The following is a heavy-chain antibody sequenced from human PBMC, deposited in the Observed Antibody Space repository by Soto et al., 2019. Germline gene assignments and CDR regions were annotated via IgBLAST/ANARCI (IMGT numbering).Heavy chain of an antibody. CDR2: IIPIFGTA. Sequence: ASVKVSCKASGGTFSSYAISWVRQAPGQGLEWMGGIIPIFGTANYAQKFQGRVTITADESTSTAYMELSSLRSEDTAVYYRARDWGRAPSHQNAYCGGDCYSPNWFDPWGQGTLVTVSS. J-gene: IGHJ5*02. D-gene: IGHD2-21*02. CDR1: GGTFSSYA. V-gene: IGHV1-69*13. CDR3: ARDWGRAPSHQNAYCGGDCYSPNWFDP.